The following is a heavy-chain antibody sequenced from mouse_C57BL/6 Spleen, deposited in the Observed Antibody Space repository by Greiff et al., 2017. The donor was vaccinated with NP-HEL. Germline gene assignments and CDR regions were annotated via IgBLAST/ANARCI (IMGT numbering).Heavy chain of an antibody. Sequence: QVQLQQSGAELVRPGTSVKVSCKASGYAFTNYLIEWVKQRPGQGLEWIGVINPGSGGTNYNEKFKGKATLTADKSSSTAYMQLSSLTSEDSAVYFCARGLLWAYFDYWGQGTTLTVSS. CDR3: ARGLLWAYFDY. D-gene: IGHD2-1*01. CDR1: GYAFTNYL. CDR2: INPGSGGT. J-gene: IGHJ2*01. V-gene: IGHV1-54*01.